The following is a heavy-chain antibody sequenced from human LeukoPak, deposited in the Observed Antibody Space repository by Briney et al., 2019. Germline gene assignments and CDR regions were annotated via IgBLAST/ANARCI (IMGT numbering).Heavy chain of an antibody. Sequence: PSETLSLTCVVSGGFISSGGYYWGWIRHPPEKGLEWIGSVHHSGITYYDTSLKSRVTISVDKSKNQFSLELTSVTAADTAVYYCARNPPNYYDSSGRVGAFDVSGQGTMVTVSS. J-gene: IGHJ3*01. CDR3: ARNPPNYYDSSGRVGAFDV. V-gene: IGHV4-39*01. D-gene: IGHD3-22*01. CDR1: GGFISSGGYY. CDR2: VHHSGIT.